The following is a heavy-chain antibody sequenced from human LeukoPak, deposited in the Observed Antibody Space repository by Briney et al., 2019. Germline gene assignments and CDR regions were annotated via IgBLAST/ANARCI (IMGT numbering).Heavy chain of an antibody. V-gene: IGHV1-18*01. D-gene: IGHD6-25*01. Sequence: ASVTVSCTASGYTFTSYGISWVRQALGQGLEWMGWISAYNGNTNYAQKLQGRVTMTTDTSTSTAYMELRSLRSDDTAVYYCARDSVGGGDNWFDPWGQGTLVTVSS. J-gene: IGHJ5*02. CDR2: ISAYNGNT. CDR1: GYTFTSYG. CDR3: ARDSVGGGDNWFDP.